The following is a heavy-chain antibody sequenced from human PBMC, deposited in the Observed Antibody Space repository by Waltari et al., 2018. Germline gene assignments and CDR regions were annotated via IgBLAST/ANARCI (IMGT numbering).Heavy chain of an antibody. CDR2: INSAGSST. CDR1: GFTFSNYW. V-gene: IGHV3-NL1*01. D-gene: IGHD6-13*01. CDR3: AGGAITRLAAGLDNSLDV. J-gene: IGHJ4*02. Sequence: VQLVESGGGLAKPGGSLRLSCAASGFTFSNYWMYWVRQAPGTGLEWISAINSAGSSTYYADSVKGRFTISRENAKNTLCLQMDSLRAEDTAVCYCAGGAITRLAAGLDNSLDVWGQGVLVTVSS.